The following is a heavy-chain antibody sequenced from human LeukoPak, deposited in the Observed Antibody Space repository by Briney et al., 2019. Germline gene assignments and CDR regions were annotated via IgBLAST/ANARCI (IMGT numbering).Heavy chain of an antibody. D-gene: IGHD3-22*01. V-gene: IGHV4-30-4*01. Sequence: SETLSLTCTVSGGSISSGDYYWSWIRQPPGKGLEWIGYIYYSGSTYYNPSLKSRVTISVDTSKNQFSLKLSSVTAADTAVYYCARVPYYYDSSGYWNWFDPRGQGTLVTVSS. CDR1: GGSISSGDYY. CDR2: IYYSGST. J-gene: IGHJ5*02. CDR3: ARVPYYYDSSGYWNWFDP.